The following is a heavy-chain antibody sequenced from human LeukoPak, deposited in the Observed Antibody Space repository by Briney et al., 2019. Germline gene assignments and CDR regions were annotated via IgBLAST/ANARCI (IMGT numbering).Heavy chain of an antibody. CDR3: ASTNNCTNGVCSDY. V-gene: IGHV4-34*01. Sequence: SSETLSLTCAVYGGSFSGYYWSWIRQPPGKGLEWIGEINHSGSTNHNPSLKSRVTISVDTSKNQFSLKLSSVTAADTAVYYCASTNNCTNGVCSDYWGQGTLVTVSS. J-gene: IGHJ4*02. CDR1: GGSFSGYY. CDR2: INHSGST. D-gene: IGHD2-8*01.